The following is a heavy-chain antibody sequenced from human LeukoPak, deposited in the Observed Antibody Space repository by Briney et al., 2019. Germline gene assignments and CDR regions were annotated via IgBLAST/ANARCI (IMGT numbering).Heavy chain of an antibody. D-gene: IGHD3-9*01. J-gene: IGHJ5*02. Sequence: SETLSLTRGLSGYSISSGYFWVWIRQPPGKGLEWIGSVYHTGATYYNPSLRSPVTISVDTSKNQFSLELNSVTAADTAVYYCARDLGLTISANWFDPWGQGTLVTVSS. CDR2: VYHTGAT. CDR3: ARDLGLTISANWFDP. CDR1: GYSISSGYF. V-gene: IGHV4-38-2*02.